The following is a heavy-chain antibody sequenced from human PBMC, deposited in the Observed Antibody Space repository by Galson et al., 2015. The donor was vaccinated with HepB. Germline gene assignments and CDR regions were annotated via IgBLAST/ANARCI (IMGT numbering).Heavy chain of an antibody. J-gene: IGHJ3*01. CDR1: GFTFRTYW. CDR2: IKQGESEK. V-gene: IGHV3-7*01. Sequence: SLRLSCAASGFTFRTYWMSWVRQAPGKGLEWVANIKQGESEKDFVDSVKGRFTISRDNSNNSQFLQMNCLRVEDTAVYYCARWRWRMGNFAFDLWGQGTMVTVSS. D-gene: IGHD1-7*01. CDR3: ARWRWRMGNFAFDL.